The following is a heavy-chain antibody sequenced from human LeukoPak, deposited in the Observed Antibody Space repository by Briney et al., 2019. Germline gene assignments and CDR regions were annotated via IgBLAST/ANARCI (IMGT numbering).Heavy chain of an antibody. Sequence: GASVKVSCKASGYTFTGYYMHWVRQAPGHGLEGMGWINPNSGGTNYAQKFRGRVTMTRDTSISTAYMELSRLRSDDTAVYYCARSSSGYSSGWYGLYYGMDVWGQGTTVTVSS. CDR3: ARSSSGYSSGWYGLYYGMDV. CDR2: INPNSGGT. J-gene: IGHJ6*02. CDR1: GYTFTGYY. V-gene: IGHV1-2*02. D-gene: IGHD6-19*01.